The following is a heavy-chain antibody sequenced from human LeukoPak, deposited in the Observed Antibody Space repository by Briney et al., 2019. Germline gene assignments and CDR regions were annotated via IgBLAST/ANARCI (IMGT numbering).Heavy chain of an antibody. CDR1: GFTFSSYG. CDR3: AKGGGDPRKDFQH. V-gene: IGHV3-33*06. CDR2: IWYDGSNK. J-gene: IGHJ1*01. D-gene: IGHD2-21*02. Sequence: GGSLRLSCAASGFTFSSYGTHWVRQAPGKGLEWVAVIWYDGSNKYYADSVKGRFTISRDNSKNTLYLQMNSLRAEDTAVYYCAKGGGDPRKDFQHWGQGTLVTVSS.